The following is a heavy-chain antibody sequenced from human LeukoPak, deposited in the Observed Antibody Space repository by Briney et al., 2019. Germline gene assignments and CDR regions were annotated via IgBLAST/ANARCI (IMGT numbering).Heavy chain of an antibody. D-gene: IGHD2-21*02. J-gene: IGHJ3*02. CDR1: GFTFSSYA. CDR3: AKVNIVVVTADAFDI. CDR2: ISGSGGST. V-gene: IGHV3-23*01. Sequence: PGGSLGLSCAASGFTFSSYAMSWVRQAPGKGLEWVSAISGSGGSTYYADSVKGRFTISRDNSKNTLYLQMNSLRAEDTAVYYCAKVNIVVVTADAFDIWGQGTMVTVSS.